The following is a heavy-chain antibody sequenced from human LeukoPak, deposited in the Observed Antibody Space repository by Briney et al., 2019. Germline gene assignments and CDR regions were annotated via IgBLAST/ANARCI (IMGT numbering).Heavy chain of an antibody. CDR1: GFTFSSYA. Sequence: PGGSLRLSCAASGFTFSSYAMSWVRQAPGKGLEWVSAISGSGGSTYYADSVKGRLTISRDNSKNTLYLQMNSLRAEDTAVYYCAREPRSGCLYYFDYWGQGTLATVSS. V-gene: IGHV3-23*01. J-gene: IGHJ4*02. CDR2: ISGSGGST. CDR3: AREPRSGCLYYFDY. D-gene: IGHD3-3*01.